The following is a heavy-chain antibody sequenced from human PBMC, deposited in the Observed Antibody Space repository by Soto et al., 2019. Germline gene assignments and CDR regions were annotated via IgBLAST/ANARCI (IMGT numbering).Heavy chain of an antibody. Sequence: PSETLSLTCAVYGGSLSAYYWSWIRQPPGKGLEWIGEINHSGSTNYNPSLKSRVTISVDTSKNQFSLKLSSVTAADTAVYYCARAIYGGNIDYWGQGTLVTVSS. CDR1: GGSLSAYY. D-gene: IGHD4-17*01. V-gene: IGHV4-34*01. J-gene: IGHJ4*02. CDR3: ARAIYGGNIDY. CDR2: INHSGST.